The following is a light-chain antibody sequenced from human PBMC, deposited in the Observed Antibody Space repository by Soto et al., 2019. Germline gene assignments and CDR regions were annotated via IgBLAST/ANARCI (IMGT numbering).Light chain of an antibody. J-gene: IGKJ4*01. CDR3: QQYYSNPPFLT. Sequence: DIVMTQSPDSLAVSLGERATINCKSSQSVLYSSNNNNDLAWYQQKPGQPPKLLIYWASTRESGVPDRFSGSGSGTDFTLTISSLQAEDVAVYYCQQYYSNPPFLTFGGGTKVEIK. CDR2: WAS. V-gene: IGKV4-1*01. CDR1: QSVLYSSNNNND.